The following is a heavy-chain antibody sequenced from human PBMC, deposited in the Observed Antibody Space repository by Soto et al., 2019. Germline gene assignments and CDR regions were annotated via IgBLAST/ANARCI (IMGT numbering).Heavy chain of an antibody. CDR3: ASGAYYYDSSGELDAFDI. Sequence: ETLSLTCTVSGGYVSSGSYYWSWIRQPPGKGLEWIGYIYYSGSTNYNPSLKSRVTISVDTSKNQFSLKLSSVTAADTAVYYCASGAYYYDSSGELDAFDIWGQGTMVTVSS. CDR1: GGYVSSGSYY. V-gene: IGHV4-61*01. CDR2: IYYSGST. J-gene: IGHJ3*02. D-gene: IGHD3-22*01.